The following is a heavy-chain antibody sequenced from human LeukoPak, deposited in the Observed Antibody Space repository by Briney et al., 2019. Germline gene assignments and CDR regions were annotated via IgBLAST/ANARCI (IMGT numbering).Heavy chain of an antibody. J-gene: IGHJ4*02. CDR1: GYTFTSYA. V-gene: IGHV1-3*01. CDR2: INAGNGNT. Sequence: ASVKVSCKASGYTFTSYAMHWVRQAPGQRLEWMGWINAGNGNTKYSQKFQGRVTITRDTSASTAYMELSSLRSEDTAVYYCARDQEWLQFDYWGQGTLVSVSS. D-gene: IGHD5-24*01. CDR3: ARDQEWLQFDY.